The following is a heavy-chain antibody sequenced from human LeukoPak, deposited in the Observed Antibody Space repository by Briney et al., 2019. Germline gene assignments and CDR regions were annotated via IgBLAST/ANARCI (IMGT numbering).Heavy chain of an antibody. CDR1: GYTFTGYY. D-gene: IGHD6-6*01. Sequence: ASVKVSCKASGYTFTGYYMHRVRQAPGQGLEWMGWINPNSGGTNYAQKFQGRVTMTRDTSISTAYMELSRLRSDDTAVYYCARGGIAARRNFYYYYYMDVWGKGTTVTVSS. CDR3: ARGGIAARRNFYYYYYMDV. CDR2: INPNSGGT. J-gene: IGHJ6*03. V-gene: IGHV1-2*02.